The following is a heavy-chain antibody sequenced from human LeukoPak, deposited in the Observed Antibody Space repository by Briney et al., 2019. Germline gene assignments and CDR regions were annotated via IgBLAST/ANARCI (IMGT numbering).Heavy chain of an antibody. J-gene: IGHJ2*01. CDR2: IDPSGGST. CDR1: GGTFTSYY. Sequence: ASVKVSCKASGGTFTSYYMHWVRQAPGQGLEWMGVIDPSGGSTSYAQKFQGRVTMTKDTSTSTVYMELSSLRSEDTAVYYCARDPKVAGDGTRYFDLWGRGTLVTVSS. CDR3: ARDPKVAGDGTRYFDL. D-gene: IGHD2-8*01. V-gene: IGHV1-46*01.